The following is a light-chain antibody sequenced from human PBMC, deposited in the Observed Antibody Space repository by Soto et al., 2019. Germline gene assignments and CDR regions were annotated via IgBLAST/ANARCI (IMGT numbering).Light chain of an antibody. CDR3: QQYGSSPLT. CDR2: GAS. Sequence: ELVLTQSPGTLSLSPGERATLSCRASQTVNNNYLAWYQQIPGQAPRLLISGASGRATGTPDRFSGSASGTDFTLTISRLEPEDFAVYYCQQYGSSPLTFCGGTKVEIK. J-gene: IGKJ4*01. CDR1: QTVNNNY. V-gene: IGKV3-20*01.